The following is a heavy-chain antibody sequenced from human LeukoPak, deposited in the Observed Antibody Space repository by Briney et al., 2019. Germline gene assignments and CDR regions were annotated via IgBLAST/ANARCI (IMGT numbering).Heavy chain of an antibody. J-gene: IGHJ6*04. CDR3: ARSPGGMDV. CDR1: GYSISSGYY. V-gene: IGHV4-38-2*01. Sequence: SETLSLTCAVSGYSISSGYYRGWIRQPPGKGLEWIGSIYHSGSTYYNPSLKSRVTISVDTSKNQFSLKLSSVTAADTAVYYCARSPGGMDVWGKGTTVTVSS. CDR2: IYHSGST.